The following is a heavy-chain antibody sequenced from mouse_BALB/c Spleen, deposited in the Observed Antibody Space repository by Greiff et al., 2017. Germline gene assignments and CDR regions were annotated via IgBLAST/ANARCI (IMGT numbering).Heavy chain of an antibody. CDR1: GYAFTNYL. J-gene: IGHJ3*01. CDR3: ATAPYDYGAWFAY. Sequence: VQLQQSGAELVRPGTSVKVSCKASGYAFTNYLIEWVKQRPGQGLEWIGVINPGSGGTNYNEKFKGKATLTADKSSSTAYMQLSSLTSDDSAVYVCATAPYDYGAWFAYWGQGTLVTVSA. CDR2: INPGSGGT. V-gene: IGHV1-54*03. D-gene: IGHD2-4*01.